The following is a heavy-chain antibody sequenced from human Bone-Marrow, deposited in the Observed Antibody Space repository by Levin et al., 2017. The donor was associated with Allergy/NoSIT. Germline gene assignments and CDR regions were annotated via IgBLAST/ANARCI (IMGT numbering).Heavy chain of an antibody. D-gene: IGHD3-10*01. J-gene: IGHJ4*02. V-gene: IGHV3-74*01. CDR3: TRGGGTADY. Sequence: PSETLSLTCAASGFTFSGYWMHWVRQAPGKGLVWVSRINNDGSSTSYADSVKGRFTISRDNAKNMLYLQMNSLRGEDPAVYYCTRGGGTADYWGQGTLVTVSS. CDR2: INNDGSST. CDR1: GFTFSGYW.